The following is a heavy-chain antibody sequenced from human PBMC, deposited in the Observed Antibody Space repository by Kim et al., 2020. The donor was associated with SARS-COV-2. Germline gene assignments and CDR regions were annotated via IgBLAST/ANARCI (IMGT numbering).Heavy chain of an antibody. Sequence: SVKVSCKASGGTFSSYAISWVRQAPGQGLEWMGGIIPIFGTANYAQKFQGRVTITADESTSTAYMELSSLRSEDTAVYYCARDVDYYGSGSSGGYYYYGMDVWGQGTTVTVSS. CDR1: GGTFSSYA. V-gene: IGHV1-69*13. D-gene: IGHD3-10*01. CDR2: IIPIFGTA. CDR3: ARDVDYYGSGSSGGYYYYGMDV. J-gene: IGHJ6*02.